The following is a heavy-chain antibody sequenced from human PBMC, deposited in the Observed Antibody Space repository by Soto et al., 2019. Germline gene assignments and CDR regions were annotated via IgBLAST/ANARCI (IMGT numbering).Heavy chain of an antibody. J-gene: IGHJ4*02. V-gene: IGHV3-33*01. CDR2: IWYDGSNK. CDR3: ARDLGGYCSSTSCCFFDY. CDR1: GFTFSSYG. Sequence: GSLRLSCAASGFTFSSYGMHWVRQAPGKGLEWVAVIWYDGSNKYYADSVKGRFTISRDNSKNTLYLQMNSLRAEDTAVYYCARDLGGYCSSTSCCFFDYWGQGTLVTVSS. D-gene: IGHD2-2*01.